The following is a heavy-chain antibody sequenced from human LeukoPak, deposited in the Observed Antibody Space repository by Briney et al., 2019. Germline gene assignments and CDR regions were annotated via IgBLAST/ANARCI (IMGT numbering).Heavy chain of an antibody. CDR3: ATLNLDYYDSSGYFGL. V-gene: IGHV1-24*01. J-gene: IGHJ4*02. D-gene: IGHD3-22*01. CDR2: FDPEDGET. Sequence: ASVKVSCKVSGYTRTELSMHWVRQAPGKGLEWMGGFDPEDGETIYAQKFQGRVTMTEDTSTDTAYMELSSLRSEDTAVYYCATLNLDYYDSSGYFGLWGQGTLVTVSS. CDR1: GYTRTELS.